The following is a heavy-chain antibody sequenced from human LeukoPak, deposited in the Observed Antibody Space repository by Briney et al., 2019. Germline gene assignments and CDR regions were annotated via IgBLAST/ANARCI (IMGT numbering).Heavy chain of an antibody. J-gene: IGHJ6*03. Sequence: GGSLRLSCAASGFTFSSYTMNWVRQAPGKGLEWVAAISSSSRDIFYADSVKGRFSISRDNTHNSLSLRMNSLGAEDTAVYYCVRVTPQLWFGTGYYYYYYMDVWGKGTTVTISS. CDR2: ISSSSRDI. CDR3: VRVTPQLWFGTGYYYYYYMDV. CDR1: GFTFSSYT. V-gene: IGHV3-21*01. D-gene: IGHD3-10*01.